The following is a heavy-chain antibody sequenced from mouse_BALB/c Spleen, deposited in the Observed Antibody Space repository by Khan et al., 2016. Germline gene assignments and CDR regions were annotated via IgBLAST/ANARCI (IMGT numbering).Heavy chain of an antibody. Sequence: EVQLQESGPGLVKPSQSLSLTCSVTGYSITSGYYWNWIRQFPGNKLEWMGYISYDGSNNYNPSLKNRISITRDTSKNQFFLKLNSVTTEDTATYYCARGGNSFWLAYWGQGTLVTVSA. J-gene: IGHJ3*01. CDR1: GYSITSGYY. V-gene: IGHV3-6*02. CDR3: ARGGNSFWLAY. CDR2: ISYDGSN.